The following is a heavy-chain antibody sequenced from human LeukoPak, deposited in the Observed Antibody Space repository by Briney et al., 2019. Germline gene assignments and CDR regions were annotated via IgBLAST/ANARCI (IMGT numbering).Heavy chain of an antibody. Sequence: SETLSLTCAVYGGSFSGYYWSWIRQPPGKGLEWIGEINHSGSTNYNPSLKSRVTISVDTSKNQFSLKLSSVTAADTAVYYCARDGTTAGSWFDPWGQGTLVTVSS. CDR1: GGSFSGYY. J-gene: IGHJ5*02. D-gene: IGHD4-11*01. CDR3: ARDGTTAGSWFDP. V-gene: IGHV4-34*09. CDR2: INHSGST.